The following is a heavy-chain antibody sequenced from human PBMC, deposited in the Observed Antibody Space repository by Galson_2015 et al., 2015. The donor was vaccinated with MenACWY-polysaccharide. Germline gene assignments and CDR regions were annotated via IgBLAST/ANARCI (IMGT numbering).Heavy chain of an antibody. J-gene: IGHJ4*02. D-gene: IGHD3-22*01. V-gene: IGHV1-69*13. CDR2: IIPIFGTA. Sequence: SVKVSCKASGYTFTSYGISWVRQAPGQGLEWMGGIIPIFGTANYAQKFQGRVTITADESTSTAYMELSSLRSEDTAVYYCARAGGGYDSSGYYYYWGQGTLVTVSS. CDR3: ARAGGGYDSSGYYYY. CDR1: GYTFTSYG.